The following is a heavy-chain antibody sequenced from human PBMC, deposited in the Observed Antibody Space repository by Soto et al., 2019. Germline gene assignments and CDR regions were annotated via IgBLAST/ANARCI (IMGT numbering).Heavy chain of an antibody. V-gene: IGHV1-69*01. CDR1: GGSLTGYT. D-gene: IGHD1-7*01. CDR3: ARASIGRITGSTLAYYYYYDMDV. J-gene: IGHJ6*02. CDR2: IIPIFDTT. Sequence: QVQLVQSGAEVKRSGSSVKVSCKASGGSLTGYTITWVRQAPGQGLEWMGGIIPIFDTTNYAQKLQGRVTITADDSTSTAYMELSSLRSEDTAVYYCARASIGRITGSTLAYYYYYDMDVWGQGTTVTVSS.